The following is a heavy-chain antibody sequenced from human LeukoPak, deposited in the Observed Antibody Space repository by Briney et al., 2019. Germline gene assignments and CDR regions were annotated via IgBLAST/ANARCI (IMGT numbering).Heavy chain of an antibody. CDR1: GYTFTGYY. CDR2: INPNSGGT. Sequence: GASVKVSCKASGYTFTGYYMHWVRQAPGQGLEWMGWINPNSGGTNYAQRFQGRVTMTRDTSISTAYMELSRLRSDDTAVYYCASRGYELYYYYMDVWGKGTTVTVSS. J-gene: IGHJ6*03. D-gene: IGHD5-12*01. V-gene: IGHV1-2*02. CDR3: ASRGYELYYYYMDV.